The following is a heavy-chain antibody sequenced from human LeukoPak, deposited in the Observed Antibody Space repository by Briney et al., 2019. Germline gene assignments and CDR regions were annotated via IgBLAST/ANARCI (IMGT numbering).Heavy chain of an antibody. CDR1: GYTFTSYY. Sequence: GVSVKVSCKASGYTFTSYYMHWVRQAPGQGLEWMGIINPSGGSTSYAQKFQGRVTMTRDTSTSTVYMELSSLRSEDTAVYYCARAQLPGWFDPWGQGTLVTVSS. J-gene: IGHJ5*02. D-gene: IGHD5-24*01. V-gene: IGHV1-46*01. CDR2: INPSGGST. CDR3: ARAQLPGWFDP.